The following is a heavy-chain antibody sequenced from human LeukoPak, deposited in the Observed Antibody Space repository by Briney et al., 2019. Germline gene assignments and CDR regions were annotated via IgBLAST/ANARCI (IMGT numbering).Heavy chain of an antibody. CDR1: GGSFSGHY. V-gene: IGHV4-34*01. D-gene: IGHD4-17*01. Sequence: PSETLSLTCAVYGGSFSGHYWSWIRQPPGKGLEWIGEINHSGSTNYNPSLKRRVTISVDTSKNQFSLKLSSVTAADTAVYYCARRTVTWFDYWGQGTLVTVSS. CDR3: ARRTVTWFDY. CDR2: INHSGST. J-gene: IGHJ4*02.